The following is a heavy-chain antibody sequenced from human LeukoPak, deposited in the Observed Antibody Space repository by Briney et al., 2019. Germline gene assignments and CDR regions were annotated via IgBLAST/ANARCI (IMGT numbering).Heavy chain of an antibody. Sequence: GGSLRLSCAASGFTFSTYSMNWVRQAPGEGLEWVSTISSTSRYIYYADSVKGRFTISRDNSKDTMYLQLNSPRAEDTALYYCAKGGISIFGGYMDVWGKGTTVTVSS. J-gene: IGHJ6*03. D-gene: IGHD3-3*01. V-gene: IGHV3-21*01. CDR1: GFTFSTYS. CDR3: AKGGISIFGGYMDV. CDR2: ISSTSRYI.